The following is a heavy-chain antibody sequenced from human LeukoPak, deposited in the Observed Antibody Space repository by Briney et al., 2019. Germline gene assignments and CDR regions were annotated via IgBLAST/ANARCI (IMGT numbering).Heavy chain of an antibody. V-gene: IGHV4-4*09. CDR3: ARHGYCSSTSCYEDY. CDR2: IYTSGST. Sequence: SETLSLTCTVSGGSISSYYWSWIRQPPGKGLEWIGYIYTSGSTNYNPSLKSRVTISVDTSENQFSLKLSSVTAADTAVYYCARHGYCSSTSCYEDYWGQGTLVTVSS. CDR1: GGSISSYY. D-gene: IGHD2-2*03. J-gene: IGHJ4*02.